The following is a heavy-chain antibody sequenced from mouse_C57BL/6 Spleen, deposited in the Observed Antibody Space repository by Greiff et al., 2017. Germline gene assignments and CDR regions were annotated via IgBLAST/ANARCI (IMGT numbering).Heavy chain of an antibody. J-gene: IGHJ1*03. D-gene: IGHD2-10*02. CDR2: INPSTGGT. CDR3: AREPYGNYGWYFDV. Sequence: EVKLLESGPELVKPGASVKISCKASGYSFTGYYMNWVKQSPEKRLEWIGEINPSTGGTHYNQKFKAKATLTVDKSSSTAYMQLKSLTSEESAVYYCAREPYGNYGWYFDVWGTGTTVTVSS. V-gene: IGHV1-42*01. CDR1: GYSFTGYY.